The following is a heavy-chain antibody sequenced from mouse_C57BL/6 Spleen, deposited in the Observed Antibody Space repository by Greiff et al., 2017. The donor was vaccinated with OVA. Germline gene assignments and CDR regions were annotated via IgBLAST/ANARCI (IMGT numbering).Heavy chain of an antibody. CDR2: IDPETGGT. J-gene: IGHJ2*01. CDR1: GYTFTDYE. V-gene: IGHV1-15*01. Sequence: VQLQQSGAELVRPGASVTLSCKASGYTFTDYEMHWVKQTPVHGLEWIGAIDPETGGTAYNQKFKGKAILTADKSSSTAYMELRSLTSEDSAVDYCTRTLYFYYFDYWGQGTTLTVSS. D-gene: IGHD2-1*01. CDR3: TRTLYFYYFDY.